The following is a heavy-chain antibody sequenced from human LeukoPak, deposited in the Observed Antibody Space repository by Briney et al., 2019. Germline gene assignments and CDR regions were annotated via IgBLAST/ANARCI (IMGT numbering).Heavy chain of an antibody. CDR1: GFTFSTYG. V-gene: IGHV3-33*01. CDR2: IWYDGSNK. D-gene: IGHD3-22*01. Sequence: GGSLRLSCVASGFTFSTYGMHWVRQAPGKGLEWAAVIWYDGSNKYYADSVKGRFTISRDNSKNTLYLHMNSLTVEDTAEYYCARDHRHAYYYDSSLDYWGQGTLVTVSS. J-gene: IGHJ4*02. CDR3: ARDHRHAYYYDSSLDY.